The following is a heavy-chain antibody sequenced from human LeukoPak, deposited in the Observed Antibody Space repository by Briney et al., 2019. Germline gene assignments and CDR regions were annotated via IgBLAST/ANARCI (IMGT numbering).Heavy chain of an antibody. D-gene: IGHD1-26*01. CDR1: GFTFSSYG. CDR2: IRYDGSNK. CDR3: AKDTDSGSYQALDY. J-gene: IGHJ4*02. V-gene: IGHV3-30*02. Sequence: GGSLRLSCAASGFTFSSYGMHWVRQAPGKGLEWVAFIRYDGSNKYYADSVKGRFTISRDNSKITLYLQMNSLRAEDTAVYYCAKDTDSGSYQALDYWGQGTLVTVSS.